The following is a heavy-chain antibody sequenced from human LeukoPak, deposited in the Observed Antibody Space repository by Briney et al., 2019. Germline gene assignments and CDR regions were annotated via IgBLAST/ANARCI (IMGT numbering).Heavy chain of an antibody. CDR2: ISAYNGNT. CDR3: ARGPIAVAGTPLGLLFDP. V-gene: IGHV1-18*04. J-gene: IGHJ5*02. Sequence: ASVKVSCKASGYTFTRYGISWVRQAPGQGLEWMGWISAYNGNTNYAQKLQGRVTMTTDTSTSTAYMELRSLRSDDTAVYYCARGPIAVAGTPLGLLFDPWGQGTLITVSS. CDR1: GYTFTRYG. D-gene: IGHD6-19*01.